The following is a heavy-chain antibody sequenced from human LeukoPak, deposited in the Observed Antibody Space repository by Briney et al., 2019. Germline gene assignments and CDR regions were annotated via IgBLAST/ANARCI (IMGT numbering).Heavy chain of an antibody. D-gene: IGHD3-3*01. CDR1: GFTFSTYG. CDR3: AKPVSNYDFWSGYAD. CDR2: IRYDGSNA. J-gene: IGHJ1*01. V-gene: IGHV3-30*02. Sequence: GGSLRLSCAASGFTFSTYGVHWVRQAPGKGLQWVAFIRYDGSNAYYADSVKGRFTISRDNSKDTLYLQMNSLGPEDTAVYYCAKPVSNYDFWSGYADWGQGTLVTVSS.